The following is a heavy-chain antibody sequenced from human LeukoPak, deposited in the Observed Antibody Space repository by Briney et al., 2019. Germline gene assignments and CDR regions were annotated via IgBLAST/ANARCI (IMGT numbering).Heavy chain of an antibody. D-gene: IGHD3-22*01. CDR1: GGSISSYY. CDR3: ARLIGYYYGMDV. J-gene: IGHJ6*02. V-gene: IGHV4-59*08. Sequence: PETLSLTCTVSGGSISSYYWSWIRQPPGKGLEWIGYIYYSGSTNYNPSLKSRVTISVDTSKNQFSLKLSSVTAADTAVYYCARLIGYYYGMDVWGQGTTVTVSS. CDR2: IYYSGST.